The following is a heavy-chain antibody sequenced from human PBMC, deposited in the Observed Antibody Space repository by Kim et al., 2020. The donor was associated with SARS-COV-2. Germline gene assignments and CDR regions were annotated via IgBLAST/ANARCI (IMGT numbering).Heavy chain of an antibody. CDR2: IYYSGST. V-gene: IGHV4-39*01. Sequence: SETLSLTCTVSGGSISSSSYYWGWIRQPPGKGLEWIGSIYYSGSTYYNPSLKSRVTISVDTSKNQFSLKLSSVTAADTAVYYCARHRGGSQQWLVRGLDAFDIWGQGTMVTVSS. J-gene: IGHJ3*02. CDR3: ARHRGGSQQWLVRGLDAFDI. CDR1: GGSISSSSYY. D-gene: IGHD6-19*01.